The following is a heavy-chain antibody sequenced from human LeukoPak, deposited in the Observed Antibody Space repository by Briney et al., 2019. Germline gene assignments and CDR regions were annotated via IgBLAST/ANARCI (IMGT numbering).Heavy chain of an antibody. V-gene: IGHV1-18*01. Sequence: ASVKVSCKASGYTFTSYGISWVRQAPGQGLEWMGWISAYNGNTNYAQKLQGRVTMTTDTSTSTAYMELRSLRSDDTAVYYCARDFLSGWYHSGCVYWGQGTLVTVSS. CDR1: GYTFTSYG. CDR2: ISAYNGNT. J-gene: IGHJ4*02. CDR3: ARDFLSGWYHSGCVY. D-gene: IGHD6-19*01.